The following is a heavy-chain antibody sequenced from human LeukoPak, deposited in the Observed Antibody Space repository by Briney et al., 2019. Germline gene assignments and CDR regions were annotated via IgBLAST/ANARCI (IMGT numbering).Heavy chain of an antibody. J-gene: IGHJ4*02. CDR2: INHSGST. CDR3: ASVYDFWSGYSDY. Sequence: SETLSLTCAVYGGSFSGYYWSWIRQPPGKGLEWIGEINHSGSTNYNPSRKSRVTISVDTSKNQFSLKLSSVTAADTAVYYCASVYDFWSGYSDYWGQGTLVTVSS. D-gene: IGHD3-3*01. CDR1: GGSFSGYY. V-gene: IGHV4-34*01.